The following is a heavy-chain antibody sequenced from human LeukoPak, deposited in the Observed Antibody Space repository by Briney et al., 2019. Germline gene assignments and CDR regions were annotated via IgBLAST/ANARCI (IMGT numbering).Heavy chain of an antibody. CDR1: GFTFSSYA. V-gene: IGHV3-74*03. J-gene: IGHJ4*02. Sequence: GGSLRLSCGASGFTFSSYAMSWVRQAPGKGLEWVSRIGSDGGSTTYADSVKGRFTISRDNAKNTLYLQMTSLRAEDTAVYYCARGGSGNFYYWGQGTLVTVSS. D-gene: IGHD1-26*01. CDR2: IGSDGGST. CDR3: ARGGSGNFYY.